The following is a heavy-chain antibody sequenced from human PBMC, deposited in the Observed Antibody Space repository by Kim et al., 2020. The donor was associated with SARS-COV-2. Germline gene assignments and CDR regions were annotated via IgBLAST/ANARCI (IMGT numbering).Heavy chain of an antibody. J-gene: IGHJ5*02. D-gene: IGHD4-17*01. V-gene: IGHV4-59*01. Sequence: SPSLKSRGTISVDTAKNRFSLKLSSGTAADTAVYYCARDMTTVLYNWFDPWGQGTLVTVSS. CDR3: ARDMTTVLYNWFDP.